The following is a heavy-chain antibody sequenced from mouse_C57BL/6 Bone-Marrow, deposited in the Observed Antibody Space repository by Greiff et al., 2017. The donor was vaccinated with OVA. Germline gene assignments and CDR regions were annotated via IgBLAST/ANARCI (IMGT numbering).Heavy chain of an antibody. CDR3: ARHGAPYWYFEV. J-gene: IGHJ1*03. CDR1: GFTFSSYG. CDR2: ISSGGSYT. Sequence: EVQLVESGGDLVKPGGSLKLSCAASGFTFSSYGMSWVRQTPDKRLEWVATISSGGSYTYYPDSVKGRFTISRDNAKNTLYLQMSSLKSEDTAMYYCARHGAPYWYFEVWGTGTTVTVSS. V-gene: IGHV5-6*01.